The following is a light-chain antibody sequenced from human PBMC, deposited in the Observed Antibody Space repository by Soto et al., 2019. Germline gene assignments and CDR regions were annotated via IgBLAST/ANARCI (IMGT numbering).Light chain of an antibody. J-gene: IGKJ4*01. V-gene: IGKV1-39*01. CDR1: QSIGGF. CDR2: AAS. Sequence: IQMTQSPSSLSVSVGDRVTISCRASQSIGGFLNWYQQKLGKAPKLLIYAASTLQSGVPSRFSGSGSGTDFTPTISSLQPEDFATYYCQQSYSTPLTFGGGTKVDIK. CDR3: QQSYSTPLT.